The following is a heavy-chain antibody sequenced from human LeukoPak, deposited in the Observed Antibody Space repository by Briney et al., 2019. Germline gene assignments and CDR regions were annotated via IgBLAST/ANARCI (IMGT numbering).Heavy chain of an antibody. CDR1: GFTFSNYG. V-gene: IGHV3-30*03. CDR2: ISYDGSNK. J-gene: IGHJ4*02. D-gene: IGHD3-10*01. Sequence: GGSLRLSCAASGFTFSNYGMHWVRQAPGKGLEWVAVISYDGSNKYYADSVKGRFTISRDNAKNSLYLQMNSLRAEDTALYYCARGYYGSGSYFHYFDYWGQGTLVTVSS. CDR3: ARGYYGSGSYFHYFDY.